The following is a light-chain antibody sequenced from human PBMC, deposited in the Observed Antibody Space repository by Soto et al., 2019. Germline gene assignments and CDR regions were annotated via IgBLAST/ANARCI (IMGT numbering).Light chain of an antibody. Sequence: EIVLTQSPGTLSFSPGERATLSCRTSQSVSSSYLAWYQQKPGQAPRLLIHSASSRATGIPDRFSGSGSGKDFTLTISRLEPEDFAVYYCKQYSRSPLTFGGGTKVDIX. CDR1: QSVSSSY. J-gene: IGKJ4*01. CDR3: KQYSRSPLT. CDR2: SAS. V-gene: IGKV3-20*01.